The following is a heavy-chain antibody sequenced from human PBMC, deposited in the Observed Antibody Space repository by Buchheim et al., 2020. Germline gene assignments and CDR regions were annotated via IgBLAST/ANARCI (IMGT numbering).Heavy chain of an antibody. J-gene: IGHJ6*02. CDR3: AKEGFLEWLLPPTYGMDV. D-gene: IGHD3-3*01. V-gene: IGHV3-30*18. CDR2: ISYDGSNK. CDR1: GFTFSSYG. Sequence: QVQLVESGGGVVQPGRSLRLSCAASGFTFSSYGMHWVRQAPGKGLEWVAVISYDGSNKYYADSVKGRFTISRDNSKNTLYLQMNSLRAEDTAVYYCAKEGFLEWLLPPTYGMDVWGQGTT.